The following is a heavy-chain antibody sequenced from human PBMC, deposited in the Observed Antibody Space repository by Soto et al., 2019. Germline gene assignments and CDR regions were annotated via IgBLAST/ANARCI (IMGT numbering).Heavy chain of an antibody. D-gene: IGHD6-13*01. CDR3: AGVAAAVYFDF. V-gene: IGHV1-18*01. Sequence: GASVKVSCKASGYTFTTYGISWVRQAPGQWLEWMGWISAYNGNTNYALKFQGRVTMTTDTSTSTAYMELRSLRSDDTAVYYCAGVAAAVYFDFSGQRTLVTVSS. CDR1: GYTFTTYG. J-gene: IGHJ4*02. CDR2: ISAYNGNT.